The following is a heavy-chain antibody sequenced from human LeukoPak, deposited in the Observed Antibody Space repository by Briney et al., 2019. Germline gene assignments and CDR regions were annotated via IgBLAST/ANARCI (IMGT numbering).Heavy chain of an antibody. Sequence: PGGSLRLSCAACGFTVSSNYMSWVRQAPGKGLGWVSVIYSGGSTYYADSVKGRFTISRDNSKNTLYLQMNSLRAEDTAVYYCARANRGDSYGYWYWGQGTLVTVSS. J-gene: IGHJ4*02. D-gene: IGHD5-18*01. CDR3: ARANRGDSYGYWY. CDR2: IYSGGST. CDR1: GFTVSSNY. V-gene: IGHV3-53*01.